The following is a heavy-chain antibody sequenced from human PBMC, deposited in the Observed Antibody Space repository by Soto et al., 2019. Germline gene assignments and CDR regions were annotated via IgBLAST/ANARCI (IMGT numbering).Heavy chain of an antibody. J-gene: IGHJ4*02. D-gene: IGHD2-15*01. CDR3: AREVAATLQYFDY. CDR1: GYTFTSYY. CDR2: INPSGGST. V-gene: IGHV1-46*01. Sequence: QVQLVQSGAEVKKPGASVKVSCKASGYTFTSYYMHWVRQAPGPGLEWMGIINPSGGSTSYAQKLKARVTLTKDTSTSTADRELSSLRSEDTAVYYCAREVAATLQYFDYWGQGTLVTVSS.